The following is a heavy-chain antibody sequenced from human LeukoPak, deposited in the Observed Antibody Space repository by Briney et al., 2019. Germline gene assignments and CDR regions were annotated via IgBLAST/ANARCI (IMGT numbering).Heavy chain of an antibody. Sequence: SETLSLTCAVYGGSFSGYYWSWISQPPGKGLEWIGEINHSGSTNYNPSLKSRVTISVDTSKNQFSLKLSSVTAADTAVYYCARDSAVAADIDYWGQGTLVTVSS. V-gene: IGHV4-34*01. CDR2: INHSGST. J-gene: IGHJ4*02. CDR3: ARDSAVAADIDY. CDR1: GGSFSGYY. D-gene: IGHD6-19*01.